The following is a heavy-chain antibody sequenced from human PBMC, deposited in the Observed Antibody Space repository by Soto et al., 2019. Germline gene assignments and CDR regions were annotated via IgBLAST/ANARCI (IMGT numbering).Heavy chain of an antibody. D-gene: IGHD4-4*01. J-gene: IGHJ6*04. CDR1: GFSVSDSY. Sequence: EVQVVESGGGLVQSGGSLRLPCATSGFSVSDSYLSWVRQAPGKGLEWVSVIYAAGHTYYPDSVKGRFIISRDKSENTVYLQMNSLRAEDTAMYYCARGRVTSGTYYMDVWGKGTTVTVSS. V-gene: IGHV3-66*01. CDR3: ARGRVTSGTYYMDV. CDR2: IYAAGHT.